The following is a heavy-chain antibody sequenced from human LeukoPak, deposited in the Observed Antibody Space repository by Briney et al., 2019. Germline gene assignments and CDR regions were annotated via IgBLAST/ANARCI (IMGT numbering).Heavy chain of an antibody. CDR1: AFTVSRNY. CDR3: ARGAAGGSGGVDY. CDR2: IYSGADT. J-gene: IGHJ4*02. D-gene: IGHD3-16*01. V-gene: IGHV3-53*01. Sequence: GGSLRLSCAAAAFTVSRNYMSWVRQAPGKGLEWVSIIYSGADTYYADSVKGRFTVSRDNSKNTVYLQMNSLRAEDTAVYYCARGAAGGSGGVDYWGQGTLVTVSS.